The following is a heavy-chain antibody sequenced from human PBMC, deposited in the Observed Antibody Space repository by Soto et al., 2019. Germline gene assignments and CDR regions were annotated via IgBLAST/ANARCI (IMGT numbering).Heavy chain of an antibody. CDR3: ARRGTPIEH. J-gene: IGHJ4*02. Sequence: QVQLVQSGAAVKKPGASVKVSCKASGYTFTNFGISWVRQARGQGLEWMGWVSAYNGNTNYAQKSQVIVTMTTDTSTSTAYMEVRSLRFDDSAVYFCARRGTPIEHWGQGTLVTVSS. V-gene: IGHV1-18*01. CDR1: GYTFTNFG. CDR2: VSAYNGNT. D-gene: IGHD3-16*01.